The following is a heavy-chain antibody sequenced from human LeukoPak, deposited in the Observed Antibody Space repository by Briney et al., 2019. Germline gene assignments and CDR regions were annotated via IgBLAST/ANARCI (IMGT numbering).Heavy chain of an antibody. D-gene: IGHD1-14*01. CDR3: APFNHDRNMFDH. CDR1: GYTFTDYY. J-gene: IGHJ4*02. CDR2: VIPSSGGT. V-gene: IGHV1-2*06. Sequence: GASVKVSCKASGYTFTDYYMHWVRQAPGQGLEWMGRVIPSSGGTTYAEKFQDRVAMTRDTSISTAYMELTRLTSDDTAVYYCAPFNHDRNMFDHWGQGTLVTVSP.